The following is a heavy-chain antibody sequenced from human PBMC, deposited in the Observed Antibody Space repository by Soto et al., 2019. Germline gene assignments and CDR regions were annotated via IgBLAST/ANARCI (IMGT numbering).Heavy chain of an antibody. Sequence: QVQLQESGPGLVRPSEILSLTCTVSGASISSYYWTWVRQPPGKGLEWIGYMSNSGSTNYNPSFNSRVTMSVDTSKNQFSLKLSSVTAADTAVYYCVRHATDHRGNAEDWYFDLWGRGTLVTVSS. CDR1: GASISSYY. CDR2: MSNSGST. D-gene: IGHD2-15*01. CDR3: VRHATDHRGNAEDWYFDL. V-gene: IGHV4-59*08. J-gene: IGHJ2*01.